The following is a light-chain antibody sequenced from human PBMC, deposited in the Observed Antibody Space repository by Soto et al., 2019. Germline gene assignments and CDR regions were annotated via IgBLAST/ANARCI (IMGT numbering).Light chain of an antibody. J-gene: IGLJ1*01. V-gene: IGLV2-14*01. CDR3: SSYTNSGTYV. CDR1: SSDVGSYNY. CDR2: DVS. Sequence: LTQPASVSGSPGQSITISCTGTSSDVGSYNYVSWYQQDPGKAPKLIFYDVSNRPSGVSDRFSVSKSGNTASLTISNLQAEDEAAYYCSSYTNSGTYVFGTGTKVTVL.